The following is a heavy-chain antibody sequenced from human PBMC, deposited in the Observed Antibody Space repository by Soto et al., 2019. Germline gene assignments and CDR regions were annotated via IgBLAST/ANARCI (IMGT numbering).Heavy chain of an antibody. V-gene: IGHV3-23*01. D-gene: IGHD1-20*01. CDR2: ISDSGGST. Sequence: PWGSLRLSCAASGFTFNNYAMSWVRQAPGKGLEWVSAISDSGGSTYYADSVKGRFTISRDNSKNTLYLQMNSLRAEDTAVYCCAKDKRYNWNDGTYYFDYWGQGTLVTVSS. J-gene: IGHJ4*02. CDR1: GFTFNNYA. CDR3: AKDKRYNWNDGTYYFDY.